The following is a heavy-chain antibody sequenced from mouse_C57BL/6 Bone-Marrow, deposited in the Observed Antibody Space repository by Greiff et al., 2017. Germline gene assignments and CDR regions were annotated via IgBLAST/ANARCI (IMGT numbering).Heavy chain of an antibody. CDR3: SGGPMVTTRFAY. D-gene: IGHD2-2*01. J-gene: IGHJ3*01. V-gene: IGHV6-6*01. CDR1: GFTFSDAW. CDR2: IRNKANNHAT. Sequence: EVKLMESGGGLVQPGGSMKLSCAASGFTFSDAWMDWVRQSPEKGLEWVGEIRNKANNHATYYAESVKGRLTISRDDSKSSFYLQLNSLRAEDTGIYYCSGGPMVTTRFAYWGQGTLVTVSA.